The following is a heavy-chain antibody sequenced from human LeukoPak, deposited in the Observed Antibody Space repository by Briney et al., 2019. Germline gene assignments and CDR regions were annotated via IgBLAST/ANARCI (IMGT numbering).Heavy chain of an antibody. CDR2: IHSSGGS. CDR1: GASISNYY. J-gene: IGHJ4*02. Sequence: SETLSLTCTVSGASISNYYWSWIRQTPEKGLEWMGHIHSSGGSSYYPSLKSRLTLSIDTSMNQLSLKLPSVTAADTAVYFCARLGSYHDFWGQGALVTVSS. D-gene: IGHD1-26*01. V-gene: IGHV4-4*09. CDR3: ARLGSYHDF.